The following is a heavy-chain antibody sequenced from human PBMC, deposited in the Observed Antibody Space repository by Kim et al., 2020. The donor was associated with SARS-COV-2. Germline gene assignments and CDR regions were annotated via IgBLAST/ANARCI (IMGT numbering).Heavy chain of an antibody. CDR2: ISVGLRT. J-gene: IGHJ5*02. Sequence: GGSLRLSCTVSGLTFRTSDINWLRQAPGRGLEWVSAISVGLRTDYADSVKGRFTISRDNSKDTVYLQMNSLRDEDTALYYCAKDHGDSSWRYNYFDPWGQGTLVIVSS. CDR1: GLTFRTSD. V-gene: IGHV3-23*01. CDR3: AKDHGDSSWRYNYFDP. D-gene: IGHD6-13*01.